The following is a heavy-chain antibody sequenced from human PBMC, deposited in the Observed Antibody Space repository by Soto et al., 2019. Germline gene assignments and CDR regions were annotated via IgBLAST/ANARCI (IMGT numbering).Heavy chain of an antibody. J-gene: IGHJ4*02. Sequence: ASVKVSCKASGDTFTSYGISWVRQAPVQGLEWMGWISAYNGNTNYAQKLQGRVTMTTDTSTSTAYMELRSLRSDDTAVYYCARDYPRGGYIHYWGQGTLVTVSS. V-gene: IGHV1-18*01. CDR1: GDTFTSYG. D-gene: IGHD1-1*01. CDR3: ARDYPRGGYIHY. CDR2: ISAYNGNT.